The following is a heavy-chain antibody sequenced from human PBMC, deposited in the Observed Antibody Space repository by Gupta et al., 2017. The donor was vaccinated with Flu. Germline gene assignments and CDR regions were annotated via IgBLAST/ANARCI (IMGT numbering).Heavy chain of an antibody. V-gene: IGHV4-34*01. CDR1: GGSFSGYY. Sequence: QVQLQQWGAGLLKPSETLSLTCAVYGGSFSGYYWSWIRQPPGKGLEWIGEINHSGSTNYNPSLKSRVTISVDTSKNQFSLKLSSVTAADTAVYYCARDYSSSSIDYWGQGTLVTVSS. CDR3: ARDYSSSSIDY. J-gene: IGHJ4*02. D-gene: IGHD6-6*01. CDR2: INHSGST.